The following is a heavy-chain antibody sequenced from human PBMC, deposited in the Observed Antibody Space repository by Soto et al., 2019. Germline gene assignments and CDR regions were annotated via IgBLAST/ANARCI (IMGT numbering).Heavy chain of an antibody. V-gene: IGHV4-39*01. CDR1: GGFINSSSYY. Sequence: SETLSLTCTVSGGFINSSSYYWDWIRQPPGKGLEWIGTIYYSGSTYFNPSLKSRVTISVDTSKNEFSLKLSSVTAADTAVYYCARHQSRSGSRGWLDPWGQGTLVTVSS. D-gene: IGHD1-26*01. CDR3: ARHQSRSGSRGWLDP. J-gene: IGHJ5*02. CDR2: IYYSGST.